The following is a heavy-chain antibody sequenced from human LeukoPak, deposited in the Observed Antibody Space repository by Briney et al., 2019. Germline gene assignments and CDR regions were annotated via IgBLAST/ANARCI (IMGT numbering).Heavy chain of an antibody. Sequence: ASVKVSCKASEYTFTSYDINWERQATGQGLEWMGWMNPNSGNTGYAQKFQGRATMTRNTSISTAYMELSSLRSEDTAVYYCARGVSLQLIDYWGQGTLVTVSS. V-gene: IGHV1-8*01. CDR2: MNPNSGNT. CDR1: EYTFTSYD. D-gene: IGHD5-18*01. J-gene: IGHJ4*02. CDR3: ARGVSLQLIDY.